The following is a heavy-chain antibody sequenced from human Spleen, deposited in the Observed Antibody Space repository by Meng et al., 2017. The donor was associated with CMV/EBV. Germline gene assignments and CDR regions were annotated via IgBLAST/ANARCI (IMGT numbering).Heavy chain of an antibody. V-gene: IGHV3-30*04. J-gene: IGHJ4*02. D-gene: IGHD3-22*01. CDR1: GFTFSSFA. CDR2: ISYDGSDK. CDR3: ASDYYDSSGYYF. Sequence: CAASGFTFSSFARNWVRQAPGKGLEWVAVISYDGSDKYYADSVKGRFTISRDNSKNTVYLQMNSLRAEDTAVYYSASDYYDSSGYYFWGQGTLVTVSS.